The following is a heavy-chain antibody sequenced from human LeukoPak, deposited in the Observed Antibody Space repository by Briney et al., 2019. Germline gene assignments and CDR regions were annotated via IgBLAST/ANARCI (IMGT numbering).Heavy chain of an antibody. CDR1: GFTFSSYG. D-gene: IGHD6-19*01. CDR2: IRYDGSNK. Sequence: GGSLRLSCAASGFTFSSYGMHWVRQAPGKGLEWVAFIRYDGSNKYYADSVKGRFTISRDNSKNTLYLQMNSLRAEDTAVYYRAKKWGSGWGHYFDYWGQGTLVTVSS. V-gene: IGHV3-30*02. J-gene: IGHJ4*02. CDR3: AKKWGSGWGHYFDY.